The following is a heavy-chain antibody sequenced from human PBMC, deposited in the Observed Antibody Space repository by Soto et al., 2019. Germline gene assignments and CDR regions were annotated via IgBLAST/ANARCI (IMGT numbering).Heavy chain of an antibody. J-gene: IGHJ4*02. CDR2: LYYSGPN. Sequence: PSETLSLTWSLSRSSITSTSYFWAWIRKPPGNGXEWVGSLYYSGPNHYNPPLKSRVTISVDSSKNHFSLQMSSVTAADTAVYYCAKNLPRTGRFDYWGQGSLVTVSS. CDR3: AKNLPRTGRFDY. V-gene: IGHV4-39*02. CDR1: RSSITSTSYF.